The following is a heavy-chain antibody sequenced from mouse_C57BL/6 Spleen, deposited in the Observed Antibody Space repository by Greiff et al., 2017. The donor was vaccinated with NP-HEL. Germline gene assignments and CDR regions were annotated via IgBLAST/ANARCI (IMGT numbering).Heavy chain of an antibody. Sequence: VQLKESGPGLVKPSQSLSLTCSVTGYSITSGYYWNWIRQFPGNKLEWMGYISYDGSNNYNPSLKNRISITRDTSKNQFFLKLNSVTTEDTATYYCANFGYDNYAMDYWGQGTSVTVSS. J-gene: IGHJ4*01. D-gene: IGHD2-2*01. CDR2: ISYDGSN. CDR3: ANFGYDNYAMDY. CDR1: GYSITSGYY. V-gene: IGHV3-6*01.